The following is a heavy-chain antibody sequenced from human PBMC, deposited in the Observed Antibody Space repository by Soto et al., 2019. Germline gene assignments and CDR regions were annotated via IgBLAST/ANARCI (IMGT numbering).Heavy chain of an antibody. CDR1: GFTFSDHY. Sequence: PGGSLRLSCAGSGFTFSDHYMDWVRQAPGKGLEWVGRSRNKPKKYTTEYAASVKGRFTISRDDSKNSLYLQMNSLKTEDTAVYYCARISAAVSNAFDLWGRGTMVTVSS. D-gene: IGHD6-13*01. CDR3: ARISAAVSNAFDL. CDR2: SRNKPKKYTT. J-gene: IGHJ3*01. V-gene: IGHV3-72*01.